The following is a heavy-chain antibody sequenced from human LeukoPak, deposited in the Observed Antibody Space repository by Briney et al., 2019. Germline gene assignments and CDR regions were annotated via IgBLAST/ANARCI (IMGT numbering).Heavy chain of an antibody. CDR1: GFTFSSYA. V-gene: IGHV3-30*04. Sequence: GGSLRLSCAASGFTFSSYAMHWVRQAPGKGLEWVAVISYDGSNKYYADSVKGRFTISRDNSKNTLYLQMNSLRGEDTAVYYCARVRRERYYYYGMDVWGQGTTVTVSS. D-gene: IGHD1-1*01. J-gene: IGHJ6*02. CDR3: ARVRRERYYYYGMDV. CDR2: ISYDGSNK.